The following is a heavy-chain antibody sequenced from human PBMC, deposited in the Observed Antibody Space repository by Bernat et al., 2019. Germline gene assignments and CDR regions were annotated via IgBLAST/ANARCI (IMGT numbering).Heavy chain of an antibody. Sequence: QVQLVESGGGVVQPGRSLTLSCAASGFSFTTYGIHWVRQAPGKGLEWVAVISNDGSGRYYADSVKGRFTISRDNSKNMLYLQMNSLRPEDTAVYYCAKDMPYMDVWGNGTTVTVS. J-gene: IGHJ6*03. D-gene: IGHD2-2*01. CDR1: GFSFTTYG. CDR2: ISNDGSGR. CDR3: AKDMPYMDV. V-gene: IGHV3-30*18.